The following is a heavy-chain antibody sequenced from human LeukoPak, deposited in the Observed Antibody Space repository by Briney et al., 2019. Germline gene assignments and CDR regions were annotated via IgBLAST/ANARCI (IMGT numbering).Heavy chain of an antibody. CDR3: ANNRASLDY. V-gene: IGHV3-7*02. J-gene: IGHJ4*02. CDR1: GFTFSSSG. D-gene: IGHD2/OR15-2a*01. Sequence: GGSLRLSCAASGFTFSSSGMSWVRQAPGKGLEWVANTNQDESEKNCVDSVKGRFTISRDNAKNSLYLQMNSLRAEDTAVYYCANNRASLDYWGQGTLVTVSS. CDR2: TNQDESEK.